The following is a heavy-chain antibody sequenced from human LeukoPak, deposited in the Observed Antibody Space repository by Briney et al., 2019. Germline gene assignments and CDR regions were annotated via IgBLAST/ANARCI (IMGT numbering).Heavy chain of an antibody. J-gene: IGHJ4*02. CDR3: ARVGVEGYYDSSGYYRTSCYFGH. D-gene: IGHD3-22*01. CDR1: GFTFSDYY. V-gene: IGHV3-11*01. CDR2: ISSSGSTI. Sequence: GGSLRLSCAASGFTFSDYYMSWIRQAPGKGLEWVSYISSSGSTIYYADSVKGRFTISRDNAKNSLYLQMNSMRAEDTAVYYCARVGVEGYYDSSGYYRTSCYFGHWGQGTLVTVSS.